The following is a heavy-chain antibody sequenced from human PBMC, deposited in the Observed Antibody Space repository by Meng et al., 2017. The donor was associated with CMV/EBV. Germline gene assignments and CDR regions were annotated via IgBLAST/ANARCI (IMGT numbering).Heavy chain of an antibody. J-gene: IGHJ4*02. V-gene: IGHV3-30-3*01. CDR1: GFTFSSYA. Sequence: GGSLRLSCAASGFTFSSYAMHWVRQAPGKGLEWVAVISYDGSNKYYADSVKGRFTISRDNSKNTLYLQMNSLRAEDTAVYYCARGLDYYDSSGKFDYWGQGTLVTVSS. CDR3: ARGLDYYDSSGKFDY. D-gene: IGHD3-22*01. CDR2: ISYDGSNK.